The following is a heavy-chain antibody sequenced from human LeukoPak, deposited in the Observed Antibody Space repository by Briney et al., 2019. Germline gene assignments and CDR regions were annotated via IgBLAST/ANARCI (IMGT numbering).Heavy chain of an antibody. CDR3: ARGSGSGSYYRY. CDR1: GYTFTGYY. J-gene: IGHJ4*02. CDR2: INPNSGGT. D-gene: IGHD3-10*01. V-gene: IGHV1-2*02. Sequence: ASVKVSCKASGYTFTGYYIHWVRQAPGQGLEWMGWINPNSGGTNYAQKFQGRVTMTRDTSISTAYMDLSRLRSDDTAVYYCARGSGSGSYYRYWGQGTLVTVSS.